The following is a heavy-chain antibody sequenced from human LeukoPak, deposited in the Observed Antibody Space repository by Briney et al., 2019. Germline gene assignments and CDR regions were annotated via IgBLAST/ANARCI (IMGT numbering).Heavy chain of an antibody. J-gene: IGHJ6*03. V-gene: IGHV3-23*05. CDR3: ASSNGAPTDTHYYYMNV. CDR1: GFTFSSYA. CDR2: IYSNGNT. D-gene: IGHD4-11*01. Sequence: GGSLRLSCAASGFTFSSYAMSWVRQAPGKGLEWVSAIYSNGNTYYTDSVKGRFTISRDNSRNTLDLQMNSLRAEDTAVYYCASSNGAPTDTHYYYMNVWGKGTTVTVSS.